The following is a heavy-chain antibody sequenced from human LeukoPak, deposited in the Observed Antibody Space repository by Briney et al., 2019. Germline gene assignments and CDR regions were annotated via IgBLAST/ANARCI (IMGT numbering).Heavy chain of an antibody. D-gene: IGHD3-3*01. J-gene: IGHJ6*02. V-gene: IGHV3-66*01. CDR2: IYSGGST. Sequence: GGSLRLSCAASGFTVSSNYMSWVRQAPGKGLEWVSVIYSGGSTYYADSVKGRFTISRDNSKNTLYLQMNSLRAEDTAVYYCAKVSNYDFWSGYTYYYYYYGMDVWGQGTTVTVSS. CDR3: AKVSNYDFWSGYTYYYYYYGMDV. CDR1: GFTVSSNY.